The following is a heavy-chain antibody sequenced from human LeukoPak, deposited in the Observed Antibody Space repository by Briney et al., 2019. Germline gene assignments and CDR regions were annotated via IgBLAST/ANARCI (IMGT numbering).Heavy chain of an antibody. CDR2: IWYDGSNK. J-gene: IGHJ6*03. CDR3: AKAGLVPEHYYYYYMDV. V-gene: IGHV3-33*06. Sequence: GGSLRLSCAASGFTFSSYGMHWVRQAPGKGLEWVAVIWYDGSNKYYADSVKGRFTISRDNSKNTLYLQMNSLRAEDTAVYYCAKAGLVPEHYYYYYMDVWGKGTTVTVSS. D-gene: IGHD3/OR15-3a*01. CDR1: GFTFSSYG.